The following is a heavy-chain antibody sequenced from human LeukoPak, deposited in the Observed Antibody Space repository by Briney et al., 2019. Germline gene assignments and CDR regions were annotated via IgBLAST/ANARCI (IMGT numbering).Heavy chain of an antibody. Sequence: GGSLRLSCAASGFTFSSYGMTWVRQAPGKGLEWVANINQDGTEKYYVDSVKGRFTISRDNAKNSLYLQMNSLRVEDTAVYYCAKVAKYYYGSETYYFFEHWGQGTPVTASS. CDR1: GFTFSSYG. V-gene: IGHV3-7*01. D-gene: IGHD3-10*01. CDR3: AKVAKYYYGSETYYFFEH. J-gene: IGHJ4*02. CDR2: INQDGTEK.